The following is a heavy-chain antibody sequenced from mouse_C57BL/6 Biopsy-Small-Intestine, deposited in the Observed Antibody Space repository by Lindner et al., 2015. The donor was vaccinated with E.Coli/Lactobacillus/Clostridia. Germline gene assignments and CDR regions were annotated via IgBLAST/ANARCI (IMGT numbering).Heavy chain of an antibody. CDR2: IDPEDGET. V-gene: IGHV14-2*01. D-gene: IGHD3-2*02. CDR1: GFNIKDYF. CDR3: ARRQLNWFDY. Sequence: VQLQESGAELVKPGASVRLSCTASGFNIKDYFMHWVKQRPEQDLEWIGRIDPEDGETKYAPKFQGKATIKTDTSSNTAYMELRSLTSEDTAVYYCARRQLNWFDYWGQGTLVTVSA. J-gene: IGHJ3*01.